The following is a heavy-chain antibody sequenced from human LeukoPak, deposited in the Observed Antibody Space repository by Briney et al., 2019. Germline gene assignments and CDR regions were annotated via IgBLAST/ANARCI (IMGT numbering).Heavy chain of an antibody. CDR2: INHSGST. CDR1: GESFSGYY. V-gene: IGHV4-34*01. Sequence: PSETLSLTCAVYGESFSGYYWSWIRQPPGKGLEWIGEINHSGSTNYNPSLKSRVTISVDTSKNQFSLKLSSVTAADTAVYYCARGRFKSSWLVPRYFDYWGQGTLVTVSS. CDR3: ARGRFKSSWLVPRYFDY. J-gene: IGHJ4*02. D-gene: IGHD6-19*01.